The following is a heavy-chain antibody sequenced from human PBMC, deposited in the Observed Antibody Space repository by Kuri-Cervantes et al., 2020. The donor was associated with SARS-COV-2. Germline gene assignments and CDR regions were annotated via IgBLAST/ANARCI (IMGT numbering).Heavy chain of an antibody. Sequence: GSLRLSCTVSGGSISSDYWSWIRQPPGKGLEWIGFINYSGSSNYNPSLKSRVSISVDTSKNQFSLRLSSVTTADTAVYYCARLGSGWPGIDFWGQGTLVTVSS. V-gene: IGHV4-59*12. D-gene: IGHD6-19*01. CDR3: ARLGSGWPGIDF. CDR1: GGSISSDY. CDR2: INYSGSS. J-gene: IGHJ4*02.